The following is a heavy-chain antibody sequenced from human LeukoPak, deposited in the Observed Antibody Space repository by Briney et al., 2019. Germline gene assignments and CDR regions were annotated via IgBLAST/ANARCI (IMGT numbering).Heavy chain of an antibody. Sequence: GRSLRLSCAASGFTFSSYAMHWVRQAPGKGLEWVAVISYDGSNKYYADSVKGRFTISRDNSKNTLYLQMNSLRAEGTAVYYCARGSPCSGGSCRDYHYYYGMDVWGKGTTVTVSS. CDR1: GFTFSSYA. V-gene: IGHV3-30*04. D-gene: IGHD2-15*01. CDR2: ISYDGSNK. CDR3: ARGSPCSGGSCRDYHYYYGMDV. J-gene: IGHJ6*04.